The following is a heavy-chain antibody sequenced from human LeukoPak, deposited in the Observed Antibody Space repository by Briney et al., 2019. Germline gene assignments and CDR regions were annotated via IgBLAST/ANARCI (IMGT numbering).Heavy chain of an antibody. Sequence: GGSLRLSCAASGFTFSSYAMSWVREAPGKGLEWVSAISGSGGSTYYADSVKGRFTISRDNSKNTLYLQMNSLRAEDTAVYYCANRVVVAATNWFDPWGQGTLVTVSS. D-gene: IGHD2-15*01. CDR2: ISGSGGST. J-gene: IGHJ5*02. CDR3: ANRVVVAATNWFDP. V-gene: IGHV3-23*01. CDR1: GFTFSSYA.